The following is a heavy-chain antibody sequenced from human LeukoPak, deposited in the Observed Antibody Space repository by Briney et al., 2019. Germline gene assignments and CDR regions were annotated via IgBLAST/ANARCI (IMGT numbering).Heavy chain of an antibody. V-gene: IGHV3-30*18. D-gene: IGHD6-6*01. Sequence: LTGGSLRLSCAASGFTFSSYGMHWVRQAPGKGLEWVAVISYDGSNKYYADSVKGRFTISRDNSKSTLYLQMNSLRAEDTAVYYCAKGPGGSSIPWGQGTLVTVSS. CDR2: ISYDGSNK. CDR3: AKGPGGSSIP. CDR1: GFTFSSYG. J-gene: IGHJ5*02.